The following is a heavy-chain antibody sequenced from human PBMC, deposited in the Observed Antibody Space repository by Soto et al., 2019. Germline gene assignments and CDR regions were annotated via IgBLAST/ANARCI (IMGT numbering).Heavy chain of an antibody. CDR2: INHSGST. Sequence: SETLSLTCAVYGGSLSGYYWSWIRQTPGKGLEWIGEINHSGSTNYNPSLKSRVTISVDTSKNQFSLKLSSVTAADTAVYYCARGQILAYYDFWSGRPYWFDPWGQGTLVTVSS. CDR1: GGSLSGYY. CDR3: ARGQILAYYDFWSGRPYWFDP. D-gene: IGHD3-3*01. V-gene: IGHV4-34*01. J-gene: IGHJ5*02.